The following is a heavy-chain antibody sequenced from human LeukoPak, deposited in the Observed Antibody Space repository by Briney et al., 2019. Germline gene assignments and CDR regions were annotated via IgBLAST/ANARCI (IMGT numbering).Heavy chain of an antibody. CDR1: GYSFTSYW. CDR2: IYPGDSDT. D-gene: IGHD3-22*01. J-gene: IGHJ6*03. Sequence: QPGESVKISCKGSGYSFTSYWTGWVRQMPGKGLEWMGIIYPGDSDTRYSPSFQGHVTISADKSISTAYLQWSSLKASDTAMYYCARHPPYYDSSGYYYYYYYMDVWGKGTTVTVSS. V-gene: IGHV5-51*01. CDR3: ARHPPYYDSSGYYYYYYYMDV.